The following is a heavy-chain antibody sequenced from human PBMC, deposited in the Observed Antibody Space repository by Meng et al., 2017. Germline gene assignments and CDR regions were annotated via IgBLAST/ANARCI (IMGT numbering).Heavy chain of an antibody. D-gene: IGHD3-22*01. CDR1: GGSFSGYY. J-gene: IGHJ4*02. CDR3: ARGSHGTYYYDSSGYYYIH. CDR2: INHSGST. V-gene: IGHV4-34*01. Sequence: GSLRLSCAVYGGSFSGYYWSWIRQPPGKGLEWIGEINHSGSTNYNPSLKSRVTISVDTSKNQFSLKLSSVTAADTAVYYCARGSHGTYYYDSSGYYYIHWGQGTLVTVSS.